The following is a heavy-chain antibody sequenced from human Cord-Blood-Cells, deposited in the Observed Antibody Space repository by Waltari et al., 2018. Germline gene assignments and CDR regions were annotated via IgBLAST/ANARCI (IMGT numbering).Heavy chain of an antibody. CDR1: GGSISSGSYY. CDR2: SYTSGGT. CDR3: ARETGYSSSFDY. Sequence: QVQLQESGPGLVKPSQTLSLTCTVSGGSISSGSYYWSWIRQPAGKGLEWIGYSYTSGGTNYNPSLKSRGTISVDTSKNQFALKLSSVTAADTAVYYCARETGYSSSFDYWGQGTLVTVSS. D-gene: IGHD6-6*01. J-gene: IGHJ4*02. V-gene: IGHV4-61*09.